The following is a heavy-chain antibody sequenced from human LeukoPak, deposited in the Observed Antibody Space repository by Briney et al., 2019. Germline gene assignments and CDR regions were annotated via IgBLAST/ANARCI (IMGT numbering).Heavy chain of an antibody. D-gene: IGHD3-22*01. CDR1: GFIFSNYA. J-gene: IGHJ4*02. CDR2: IRGNAGTT. Sequence: GGSLRLSCAASGFIFSNYAMIWVRQAPGKGLEWVSSIRGNAGTTYYADSVKGRFTISRDNSKNTLYLQMNSLRAEDTAVYYCAKDKYDYYDSSGYGYWGQGTLVTVSS. V-gene: IGHV3-23*01. CDR3: AKDKYDYYDSSGYGY.